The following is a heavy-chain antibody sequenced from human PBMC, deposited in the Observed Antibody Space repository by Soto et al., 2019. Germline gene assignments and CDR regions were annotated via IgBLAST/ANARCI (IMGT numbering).Heavy chain of an antibody. CDR1: GFTFSSYA. V-gene: IGHV3-23*01. Sequence: GGSLRLSCAASGFTFSSYAMSWVRQAPGKGLEWVSAISGSGGSTYYADSVKGRFTISRDNSKNTLYLQMNSLRAEDTAVYYCAKDLSLGGVVVITTGYFQHWGQGTLVTVSS. CDR2: ISGSGGST. CDR3: AKDLSLGGVVVITTGYFQH. J-gene: IGHJ1*01. D-gene: IGHD3-22*01.